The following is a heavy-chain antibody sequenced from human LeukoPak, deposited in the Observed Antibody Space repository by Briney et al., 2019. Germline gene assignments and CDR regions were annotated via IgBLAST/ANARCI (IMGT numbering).Heavy chain of an antibody. J-gene: IGHJ5*02. CDR2: INPSGDST. V-gene: IGHV1-46*01. D-gene: IGHD4-23*01. CDR1: GYTFTSYY. Sequence: ASVKVSCKASGYTFTSYYMHWVRQAPGQGLEWMGIINPSGDSTSYEQKFQGRVTMTRDMSTSTVYMELSSLRSEDTAVYYCARGRVVRDWFDPWGQGTLVTVSS. CDR3: ARGRVVRDWFDP.